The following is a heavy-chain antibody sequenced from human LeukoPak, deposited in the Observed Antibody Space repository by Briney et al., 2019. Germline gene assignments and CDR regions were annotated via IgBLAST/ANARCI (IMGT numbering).Heavy chain of an antibody. V-gene: IGHV1-18*01. Sequence: GASVKVSCKASGYTFTSYGISWVRQAPGQGLEWMGWISAYNGNTNYAQKLQGRVTMTTDTSTSTAYMVLRSLRSDDTAVYYCARAGNIGVFSAYYYYGMDVWGQGTTVTVSS. CDR3: ARAGNIGVFSAYYYYGMDV. D-gene: IGHD1-1*01. CDR2: ISAYNGNT. CDR1: GYTFTSYG. J-gene: IGHJ6*02.